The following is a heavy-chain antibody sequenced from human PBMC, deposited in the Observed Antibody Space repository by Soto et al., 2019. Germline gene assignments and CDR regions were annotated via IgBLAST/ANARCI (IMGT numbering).Heavy chain of an antibody. D-gene: IGHD3-3*01. J-gene: IGHJ3*02. CDR2: ISAYNGNT. CDR3: ASAGVRFLEWPGAFDI. V-gene: IGHV1-18*01. Sequence: ASVKVSCKASGYTFTSYGISWVRQAPGQGLEWMGWISAYNGNTNYAQKLQGRVTMTTDTSTSTAYMELRSLRSEDTAVYYCASAGVRFLEWPGAFDIWGQGTMVTVSS. CDR1: GYTFTSYG.